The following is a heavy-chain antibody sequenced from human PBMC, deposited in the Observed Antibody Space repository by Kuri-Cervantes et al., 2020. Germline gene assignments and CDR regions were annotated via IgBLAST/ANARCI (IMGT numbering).Heavy chain of an antibody. CDR3: ARGPVRYYDSSGYHDY. CDR1: RFTFSYYY. V-gene: IGHV3-23*01. Sequence: GESLKISCAASRFTFSYYYISGVRQAPGRGLEWVSAISGSGVSTYYADSVKGRFTISRDNSKHTLYLQMNSLRAEDTAVYYCARGPVRYYDSSGYHDYWGQGTLVTVSS. CDR2: ISGSGVST. J-gene: IGHJ4*02. D-gene: IGHD3-22*01.